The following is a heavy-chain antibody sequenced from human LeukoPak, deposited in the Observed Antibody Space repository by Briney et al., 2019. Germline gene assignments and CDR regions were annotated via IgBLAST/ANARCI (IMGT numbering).Heavy chain of an antibody. CDR1: GGSISSGDYY. V-gene: IGHV4-30-4*01. D-gene: IGHD5-18*01. CDR2: IYYSGST. CDR3: ARAIPYSYGYWSTNWFDP. Sequence: PSETLSLTCTVSGGSISSGDYYWSWIRQPPGKGLEWIGYIYYSGSTYYNPSLKSRVTISVDTSKNQFSLKLSSVTAADTAVYYCARAIPYSYGYWSTNWFDPRGQGTLVTVSS. J-gene: IGHJ5*02.